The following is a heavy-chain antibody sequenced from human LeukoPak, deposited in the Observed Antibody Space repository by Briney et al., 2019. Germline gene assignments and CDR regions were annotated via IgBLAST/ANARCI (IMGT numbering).Heavy chain of an antibody. Sequence: PGGSLRLSCAASGFTFNYFWMHWVREVPGKGLVWVSGINNDGTATYYADSVEGRFTISRDNARNTVYLQMNGLRAEDTTVYYCATVSEYWGRGTLVTVSS. J-gene: IGHJ1*01. V-gene: IGHV3-74*01. CDR1: GFTFNYFW. CDR3: ATVSEY. CDR2: INNDGTAT.